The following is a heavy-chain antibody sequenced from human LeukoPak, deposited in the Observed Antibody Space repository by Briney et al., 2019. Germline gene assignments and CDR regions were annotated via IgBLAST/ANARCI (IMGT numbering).Heavy chain of an antibody. J-gene: IGHJ4*02. CDR2: ISYDGSNK. Sequence: GGSLRLSCAASGFTFSSYSMNWVRQAPGKGLEWVAVISYDGSNKYYADSVKGRFTISRDNSKNTLYLQMNSLRAEDTAVYYCAKDKQLWLISPPDYWGQGTLVTVSS. CDR3: AKDKQLWLISPPDY. D-gene: IGHD5-18*01. V-gene: IGHV3-30*18. CDR1: GFTFSSYS.